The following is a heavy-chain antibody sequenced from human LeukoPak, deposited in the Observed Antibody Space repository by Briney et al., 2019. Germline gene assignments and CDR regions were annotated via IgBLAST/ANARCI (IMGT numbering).Heavy chain of an antibody. Sequence: SETLSLTCTVSGGSISSYYWSCIRQPPGKGLEWIGYIYTSGSTNYNPSLKSRVTISVDTSKNQFSLKLSSVTAADTAVYYCARLEGSAFDIWGQGTMVTVSS. CDR3: ARLEGSAFDI. CDR2: IYTSGST. J-gene: IGHJ3*02. D-gene: IGHD1-1*01. CDR1: GGSISSYY. V-gene: IGHV4-4*09.